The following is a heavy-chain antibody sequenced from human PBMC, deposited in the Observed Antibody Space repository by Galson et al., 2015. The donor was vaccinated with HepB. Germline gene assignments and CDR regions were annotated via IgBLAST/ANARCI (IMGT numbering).Heavy chain of an antibody. CDR1: GYTFTSYG. D-gene: IGHD5-24*01. J-gene: IGHJ4*02. CDR3: ARETERDGYHGEQDY. CDR2: ISAYNGNT. Sequence: SVKVSCKASGYTFTSYGISWVRQAPGQGLEWMGWISAYNGNTNYAQKLQGRVTMTTDTSTSTAYMELRSLRSDDTAVYYCARETERDGYHGEQDYWGQGTLVTVSS. V-gene: IGHV1-18*04.